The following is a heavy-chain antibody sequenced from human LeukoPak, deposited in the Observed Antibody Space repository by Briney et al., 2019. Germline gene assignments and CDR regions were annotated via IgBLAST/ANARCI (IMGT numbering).Heavy chain of an antibody. Sequence: ASVRVSCKASGYTFISYGISWVRQAPGQGLEWMGWISAYNGNTNYAQKFQGWVTMTRDTSISTAYMELSRLRSDDTAVYYCAREGSPGVVAAHYYYYYGMDVRGQGTTVTVSS. J-gene: IGHJ6*02. V-gene: IGHV1-18*01. CDR2: ISAYNGNT. D-gene: IGHD2-15*01. CDR3: AREGSPGVVAAHYYYYYGMDV. CDR1: GYTFISYG.